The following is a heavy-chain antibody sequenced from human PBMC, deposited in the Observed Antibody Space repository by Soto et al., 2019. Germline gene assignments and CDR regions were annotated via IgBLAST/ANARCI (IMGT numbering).Heavy chain of an antibody. CDR2: ISYDGSNK. V-gene: IGHV3-30*18. Sequence: PGGSLRLSCAASGFPFSIYGMHLVRQSPGKGLEWVAVISYDGSNKYYADSVKGRFTIPRDNSKNTLYLQMNRLRAEDTAVYYCAKSMVGRPPGFDYWGQGTLVTVSS. J-gene: IGHJ4*02. CDR1: GFPFSIYG. CDR3: AKSMVGRPPGFDY. D-gene: IGHD3-10*01.